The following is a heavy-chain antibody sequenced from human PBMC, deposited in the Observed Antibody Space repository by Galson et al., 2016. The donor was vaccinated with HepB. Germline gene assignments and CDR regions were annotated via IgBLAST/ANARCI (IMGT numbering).Heavy chain of an antibody. CDR3: AAFDTGMHTRDFVY. V-gene: IGHV3-21*01. J-gene: IGHJ4*02. CDR2: ISGDSNYI. D-gene: IGHD3-10*01. Sequence: SLRLSCAASGITFTDYSFNWVRQAPGKGLEWVSSISGDSNYIIYADSVRGRFTISRDDAKNSLFLQMNSLRVDDTALYYCAAFDTGMHTRDFVYWGQRTLITVSS. CDR1: GITFTDYS.